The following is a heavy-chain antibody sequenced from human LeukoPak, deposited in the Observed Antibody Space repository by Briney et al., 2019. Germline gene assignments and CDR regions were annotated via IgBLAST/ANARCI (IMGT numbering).Heavy chain of an antibody. Sequence: GKSLRLSCAASGFTFSDYVIYWVRQAPGKGLEWVAVMSHDGSNEEYADSVKGRFTISRDNSKKTLYLQMNSLRPDDTAMYYCARDFDIMTGYSVFDYWAREPWSPSPQ. CDR1: GFTFSDYV. CDR2: MSHDGSNE. D-gene: IGHD3-9*01. J-gene: IGHJ4*02. CDR3: ARDFDIMTGYSVFDY. V-gene: IGHV3-30*04.